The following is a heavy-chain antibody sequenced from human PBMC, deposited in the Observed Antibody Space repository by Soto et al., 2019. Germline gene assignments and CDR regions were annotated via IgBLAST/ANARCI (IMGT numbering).Heavy chain of an antibody. D-gene: IGHD3-10*01. CDR3: ARVYMVRGTIIRYSDY. V-gene: IGHV4-4*02. Sequence: PSETLSLTCAVSGGSISSSNWWSWVRQPPGKGLEWIGKIYHSGSTNYNPSLKSRVTISVDKSKNQFSLKLSSVTAADTAVYYCARVYMVRGTIIRYSDYWGQGTLVTVSS. CDR2: IYHSGST. J-gene: IGHJ4*02. CDR1: GGSISSSNW.